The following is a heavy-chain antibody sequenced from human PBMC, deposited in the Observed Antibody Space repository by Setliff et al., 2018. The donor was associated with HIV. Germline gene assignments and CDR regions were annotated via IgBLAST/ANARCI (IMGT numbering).Heavy chain of an antibody. J-gene: IGHJ4*02. D-gene: IGHD3-10*01. CDR3: ARSIYGSGTYPLDV. CDR2: IYYTGST. CDR1: GGSISSYY. V-gene: IGHV4-4*07. Sequence: PSETLSLTCTVSGGSISSYYWSWIRQPAGKGLEWIGRIYYTGSTEYNPSLKSRLTMSMDTSKDQFSLRLVSLTTADTAVYYCARSIYGSGTYPLDVWGPGTLVTVSS.